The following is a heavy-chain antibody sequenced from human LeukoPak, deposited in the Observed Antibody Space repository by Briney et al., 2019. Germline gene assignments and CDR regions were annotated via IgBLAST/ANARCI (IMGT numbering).Heavy chain of an antibody. J-gene: IGHJ3*02. V-gene: IGHV4-34*01. CDR1: GGSFSGYY. CDR3: ASNDCTPGRCRDAFDI. D-gene: IGHD2-8*01. CDR2: INHSGNT. Sequence: PSETLSLTCAVYGGSFSGYYWSWIRQPPGKGLEWIGEINHSGNTNYNASLKSRVTISLDTSKKQISLILNSVTAADSAVYYCASNDCTPGRCRDAFDIWGQGTMVTVSS.